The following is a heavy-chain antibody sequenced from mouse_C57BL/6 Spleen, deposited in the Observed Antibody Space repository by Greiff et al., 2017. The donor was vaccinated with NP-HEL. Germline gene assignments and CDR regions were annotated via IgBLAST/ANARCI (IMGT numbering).Heavy chain of an antibody. D-gene: IGHD1-1*01. CDR3: ARSGSSPHWYFDV. V-gene: IGHV1-72*01. J-gene: IGHJ1*03. Sequence: VQLQQPGAELVKPGASVKLSCKASGYTFTSYWMHWVKQRPGRDLEWIGRIDPNSGGTKYNEKFKSKATLTVDKPSSTAYMQLSSLTSEDSAVYYCARSGSSPHWYFDVWGTGTTVTVSS. CDR2: IDPNSGGT. CDR1: GYTFTSYW.